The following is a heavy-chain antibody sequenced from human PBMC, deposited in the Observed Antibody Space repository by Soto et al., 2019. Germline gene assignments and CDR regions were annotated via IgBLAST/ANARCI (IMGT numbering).Heavy chain of an antibody. CDR2: IYYSGST. CDR3: ARERGVSRGIAAAGTRYFQH. V-gene: IGHV4-59*01. J-gene: IGHJ1*01. Sequence: SETLSLTCTVSGGSISSYYWSWIRQPPGKGLEWIGYIYYSGSTNYNPSLKSRVTISVDTAKNQFSLKLSSVTAADTDVYYCARERGVSRGIAAAGTRYFQHWGQGTLVTVSS. CDR1: GGSISSYY. D-gene: IGHD6-13*01.